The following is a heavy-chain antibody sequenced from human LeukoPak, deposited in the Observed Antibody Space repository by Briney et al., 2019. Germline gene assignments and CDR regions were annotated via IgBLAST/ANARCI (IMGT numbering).Heavy chain of an antibody. V-gene: IGHV1-46*01. Sequence: ASVKVSCKASGYTFTSYYMHWVRQAPGQGLEWMRIINPSGGSTSYAQKFQGRVTMTRDASTSTAYMELSSLRSEDTAVYYCARERYFDWWKSYGMDVWGQGTTVTVSS. CDR1: GYTFTSYY. CDR3: ARERYFDWWKSYGMDV. CDR2: INPSGGST. D-gene: IGHD3-9*01. J-gene: IGHJ6*02.